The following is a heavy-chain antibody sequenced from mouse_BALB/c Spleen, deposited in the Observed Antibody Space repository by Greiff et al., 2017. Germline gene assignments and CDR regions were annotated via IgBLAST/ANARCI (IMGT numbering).Heavy chain of an antibody. Sequence: EVQLVESGGGLVKPGGSLKLSCAASGFTFSSYAMSWVRQSPEQRLEWVAEISSGGGYTYYPDTLTGRFTISRDNAKNTLYLEMSSLRSEDTAMYYGARADDYGYRAMDYWGQGTSVTVSS. CDR3: ARADDYGYRAMDY. CDR1: GFTFSSYA. V-gene: IGHV5-9-4*01. D-gene: IGHD1-2*01. CDR2: ISSGGGYT. J-gene: IGHJ4*01.